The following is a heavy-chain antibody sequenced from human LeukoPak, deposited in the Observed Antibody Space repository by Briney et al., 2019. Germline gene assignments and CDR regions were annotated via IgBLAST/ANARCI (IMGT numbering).Heavy chain of an antibody. Sequence: SETLSLTCAVYGGSFSGYYWSWIRQPPGKGLEWIGEINHSGSTNYNPSLKSRVTISVDTSNSQFSLQLYTVTAADTAVYFCARHGHNHFYDYWGQGTLVTVSS. CDR2: INHSGST. V-gene: IGHV4-34*01. J-gene: IGHJ4*02. CDR3: ARHGHNHFYDY. CDR1: GGSFSGYY. D-gene: IGHD1-1*01.